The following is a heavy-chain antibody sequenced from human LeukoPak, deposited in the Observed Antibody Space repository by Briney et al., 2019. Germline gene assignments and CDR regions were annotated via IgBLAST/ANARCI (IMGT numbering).Heavy chain of an antibody. V-gene: IGHV3-23*01. CDR3: VVVTGTW. D-gene: IGHD2-21*02. Sequence: PGGSLRLSCAASGFTFRSYAMSWVRQAPEKGLEWVSAISDSGFSTYYADSVKGRFTISRDNSKNRLYLQMNSLRAEDTAVYYCVVVTGTWWGQGTLVTVSS. CDR2: ISDSGFST. J-gene: IGHJ4*02. CDR1: GFTFRSYA.